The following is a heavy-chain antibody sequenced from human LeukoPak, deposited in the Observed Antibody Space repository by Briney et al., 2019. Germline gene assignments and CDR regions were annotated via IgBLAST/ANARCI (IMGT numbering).Heavy chain of an antibody. CDR3: ARECPYYYDSSGYPVAQGYFDY. CDR1: GFTVSSNY. Sequence: PGGSLRLSCAASGFTVSSNYVSWVRQAPGKGLEWVSVIYSGGGTYYADSVKGRFTISRDNSKNTLYLQMNSLRAEDTAVYYCARECPYYYDSSGYPVAQGYFDYWGQGTLVTVSS. D-gene: IGHD3-22*01. V-gene: IGHV3-66*02. J-gene: IGHJ4*02. CDR2: IYSGGGT.